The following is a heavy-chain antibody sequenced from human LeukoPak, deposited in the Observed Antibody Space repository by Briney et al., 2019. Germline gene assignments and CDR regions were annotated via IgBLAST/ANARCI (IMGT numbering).Heavy chain of an antibody. V-gene: IGHV4-31*03. D-gene: IGHD6-6*01. CDR1: GGSISSGGYY. Sequence: SQTLSLTCTVSGGSISSGGYYWSWIRQHPGKGLEWIGYIYYSGSTYYNPSLKSRVTISVDTSKNQFSLKLSSVTAADTAAYYCARVEYSSSLYYYYYYGMDVWGQGTTVTVSS. CDR2: IYYSGST. CDR3: ARVEYSSSLYYYYYYGMDV. J-gene: IGHJ6*02.